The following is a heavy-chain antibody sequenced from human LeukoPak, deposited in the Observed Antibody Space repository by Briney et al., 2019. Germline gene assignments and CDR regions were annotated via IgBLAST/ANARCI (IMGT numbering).Heavy chain of an antibody. V-gene: IGHV4-34*01. CDR3: ARGPILPWLPSNYGSGSYDY. CDR1: GGSFSGYY. CDR2: INHSGST. D-gene: IGHD3-10*01. Sequence: SETLSLTCAVYGGSFSGYYWSWIRQPPGKGLEWIGEINHSGSTNYNPSLKSRVTISVDTSKNQFSLRLSSVTAADTAVYYCARGPILPWLPSNYGSGSYDYWGQGTPVTVSS. J-gene: IGHJ4*02.